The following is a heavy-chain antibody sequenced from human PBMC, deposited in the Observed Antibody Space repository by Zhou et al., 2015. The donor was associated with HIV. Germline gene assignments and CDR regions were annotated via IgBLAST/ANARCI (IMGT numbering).Heavy chain of an antibody. Sequence: QVQLVQSGAEVKKPGSSVKVSCKASGGTFSSYAISWVRQAPGQGLEWMGGIIPIFGTANYAQKFQGRVTITADESTSTAYMELSSLRSEDTAVYYCANSHYYDSSGYYSTTSPFDYWGQGTLVTVSS. CDR2: IIPIFGTA. CDR1: GGTFSSYA. J-gene: IGHJ4*02. V-gene: IGHV1-69*01. CDR3: ANSHYYDSSGYYSTTSPFDY. D-gene: IGHD3-22*01.